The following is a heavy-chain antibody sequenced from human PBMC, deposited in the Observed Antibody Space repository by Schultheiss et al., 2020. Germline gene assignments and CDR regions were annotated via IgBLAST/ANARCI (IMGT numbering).Heavy chain of an antibody. CDR1: GGSISSYY. CDR3: ARDRRGNCSGGSCYEGNYYYYGMDV. Sequence: SETLSLTCTVSGGSISSYYWSWIRQPPGKGLEWIGEINHSGSTYYNPSLKSRVTISVDRSKNQFSLKLSSVTAADTAVYYCARDRRGNCSGGSCYEGNYYYYGMDVWGQGTTVTVSS. J-gene: IGHJ6*02. V-gene: IGHV4-34*01. D-gene: IGHD2-15*01. CDR2: INHSGST.